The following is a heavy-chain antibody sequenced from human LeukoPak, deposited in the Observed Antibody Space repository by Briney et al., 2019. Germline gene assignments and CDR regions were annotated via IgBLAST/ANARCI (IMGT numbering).Heavy chain of an antibody. V-gene: IGHV1-2*02. CDR1: GYTFTSYD. Sequence: GASVKVSCKASGYTFTSYDINWVRQATGQGLEWMGWINPNSGGTNYAQKFQGRVTMTRDTSISTAYMELSRLRSDDTAVYYCARAPLYNWNPFDYWGQGTLVTVSS. CDR3: ARAPLYNWNPFDY. CDR2: INPNSGGT. D-gene: IGHD1-20*01. J-gene: IGHJ4*02.